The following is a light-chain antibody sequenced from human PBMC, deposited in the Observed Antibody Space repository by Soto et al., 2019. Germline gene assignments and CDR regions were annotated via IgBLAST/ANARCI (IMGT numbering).Light chain of an antibody. CDR1: QSISSDY. Sequence: EIVLTQSPGTPSLSPGERASLSCRASQSISSDYLAWYQQKPGQAPRLLIYGASSRATGIPDRFSGSGSGTDFTLTISRLEPEDFTVYYCQQYGSSYTFGQGTKVDIK. J-gene: IGKJ2*01. V-gene: IGKV3-20*01. CDR2: GAS. CDR3: QQYGSSYT.